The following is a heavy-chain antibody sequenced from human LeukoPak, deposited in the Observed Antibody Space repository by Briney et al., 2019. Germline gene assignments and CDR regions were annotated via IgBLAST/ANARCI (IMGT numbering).Heavy chain of an antibody. D-gene: IGHD2-21*01. CDR3: ARGSYCGETRCHGYYYMDA. V-gene: IGHV4-61*09. CDR1: GCSFNSGTFY. CDR2: MYSGRST. Sequence: SETLTLTCTASGCSFNSGTFYWICIRPPAGLGLVWFRHMYSGRSTNYNPSLKRRATILVDTSKYQLSLKLSSVTAADTAVYYCARGSYCGETRCHGYYYMDAWGKGTTVTVSS. J-gene: IGHJ6*03.